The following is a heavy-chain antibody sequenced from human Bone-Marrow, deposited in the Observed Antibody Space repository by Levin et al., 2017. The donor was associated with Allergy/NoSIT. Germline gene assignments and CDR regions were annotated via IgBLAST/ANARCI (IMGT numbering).Heavy chain of an antibody. CDR2: IYPDDSDT. V-gene: IGHV5-51*01. J-gene: IGHJ4*02. D-gene: IGHD5-12*01. CDR1: GYTFTDYW. CDR3: AGPGVATDPLRIYYFDV. Sequence: VASVKVSCRTSGYTFTDYWIGWVRQLPGKGLEWIGIIYPDDSDTRYGPSLEGQVIISAEKSINTAYLDWSSLRASDTAVYYCAGPGVATDPLRIYYFDVWGLGTLVTVSS.